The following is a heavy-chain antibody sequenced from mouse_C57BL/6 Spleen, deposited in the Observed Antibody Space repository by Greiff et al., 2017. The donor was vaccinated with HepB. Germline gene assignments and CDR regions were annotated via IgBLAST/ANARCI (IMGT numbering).Heavy chain of an antibody. V-gene: IGHV1-50*01. D-gene: IGHD1-1*01. J-gene: IGHJ2*01. CDR2: IDTSDSYT. Sequence: QVQLQQPGAELVKPGASVKLSCKASGYTFTSYWMQWVKQRPGQGLEWIGEIDTSDSYTNYNQKFKGKATLTVDTSSSTAYMQLSSLTSEDSAVYYCARWSTTVVARIDYWGQGTTLTVSS. CDR3: ARWSTTVVARIDY. CDR1: GYTFTSYW.